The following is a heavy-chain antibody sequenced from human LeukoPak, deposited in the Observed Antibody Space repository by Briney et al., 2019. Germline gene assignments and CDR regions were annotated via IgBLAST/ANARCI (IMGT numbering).Heavy chain of an antibody. CDR1: GGSISSSSYY. Sequence: SETLSLTCTVSGGSISSSSYYWGWIRQPPGKGLEWIGSIYYSGSTYYNPSLKSRVTISVDTSKNQFSLKLSSVTAADTAVYYCARVRSHYYGSGPSGFDPWGQGTLVTVSS. CDR2: IYYSGST. D-gene: IGHD3-10*01. CDR3: ARVRSHYYGSGPSGFDP. V-gene: IGHV4-39*07. J-gene: IGHJ5*02.